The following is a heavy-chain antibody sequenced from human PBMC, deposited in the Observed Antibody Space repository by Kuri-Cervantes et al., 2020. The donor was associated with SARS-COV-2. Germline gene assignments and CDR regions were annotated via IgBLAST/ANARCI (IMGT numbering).Heavy chain of an antibody. J-gene: IGHJ4*02. V-gene: IGHV3-21*06. D-gene: IGHD4-17*01. CDR2: IGPSNTYI. Sequence: GESLKISCTASGFTFNTYNMKWVRQAPGKGLEWVSGIGPSNTYIYYADSVKGRFIISRDNAKNSLYLQMNSLRVENTALYYCARAYGDYVFREGLDSWDQETLVTVSS. CDR1: GFTFNTYN. CDR3: ARAYGDYVFREGLDS.